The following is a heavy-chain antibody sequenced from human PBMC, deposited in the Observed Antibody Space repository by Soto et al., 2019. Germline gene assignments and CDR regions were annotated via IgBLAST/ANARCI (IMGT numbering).Heavy chain of an antibody. J-gene: IGHJ6*02. CDR3: ATKDDHKDDQPYYYGMDV. Sequence: SVKVSCKASGGTFSSYAISWVRQAPGQGLEWMGGIIPIFGTANYAQKFQGRVAITKDPGTSTAHMELRSLRSDDAAVYFCATKDDHKDDQPYYYGMDVWGQGTTVTVSS. V-gene: IGHV1-69*05. D-gene: IGHD3-16*01. CDR1: GGTFSSYA. CDR2: IIPIFGTA.